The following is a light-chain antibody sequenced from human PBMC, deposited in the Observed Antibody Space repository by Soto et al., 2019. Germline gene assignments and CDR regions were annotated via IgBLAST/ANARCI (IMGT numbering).Light chain of an antibody. V-gene: IGKV3-15*01. Sequence: EIVMTQSPVTLSVSLGERATLSCRARQTVSSNLAWYQQKPGQPPRLLIYGASTRATDIPARFSGSGSGTEFTLTISSLQSEDFAVYYCQQYNDWPPLTFGGGTKVELK. CDR2: GAS. J-gene: IGKJ4*01. CDR3: QQYNDWPPLT. CDR1: QTVSSN.